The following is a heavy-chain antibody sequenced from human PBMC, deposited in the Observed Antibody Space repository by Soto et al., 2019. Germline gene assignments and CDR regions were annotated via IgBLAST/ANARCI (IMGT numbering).Heavy chain of an antibody. J-gene: IGHJ6*02. Sequence: PGGSLRLSCAASGFTFSSYSMNWVRQAPGKGLEWVSSISSSSSYIYYADSVKGRFTISRDNAKNSLYLQMNSLRAEDTAVYYCARDRGCSSTSCFLYYYYGMDVWGQGTTVTVSS. CDR2: ISSSSSYI. V-gene: IGHV3-21*01. D-gene: IGHD2-2*01. CDR1: GFTFSSYS. CDR3: ARDRGCSSTSCFLYYYYGMDV.